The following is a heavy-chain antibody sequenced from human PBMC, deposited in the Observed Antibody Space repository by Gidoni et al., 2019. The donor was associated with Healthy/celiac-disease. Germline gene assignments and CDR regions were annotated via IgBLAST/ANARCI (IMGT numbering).Heavy chain of an antibody. CDR3: ARPGITMVRGAYYGKDV. J-gene: IGHJ6*02. CDR1: GCSVSSSSYY. CDR2: IDYSGSN. D-gene: IGHD3-10*01. Sequence: QLQLQESGPGLVQPSASLSLTCPVFGCSVSSSSYYWGWIRQPPGKGLEWIGSIDYSGSNDYNQCLKSRVTRSVDASKNQFALKLSSVTAADTAVYDCARPGITMVRGAYYGKDVWGQGTTGTVSS. V-gene: IGHV4-39*01.